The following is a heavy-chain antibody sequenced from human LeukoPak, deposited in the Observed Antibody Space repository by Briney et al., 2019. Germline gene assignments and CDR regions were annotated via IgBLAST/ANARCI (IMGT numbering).Heavy chain of an antibody. J-gene: IGHJ4*02. CDR2: ISWDGGST. CDR3: AKDMGSGGSGSFDY. Sequence: GGSLRLSCAASGFTFDDYTMHWVRQAPGKGLEWVSLISWDGGSTYYADSVKGRFTIPRDNSKNSLYLQMNSLRTEDTALYYCAKDMGSGGSGSFDYWGQGTLVTVSS. CDR1: GFTFDDYT. D-gene: IGHD3-10*01. V-gene: IGHV3-43*01.